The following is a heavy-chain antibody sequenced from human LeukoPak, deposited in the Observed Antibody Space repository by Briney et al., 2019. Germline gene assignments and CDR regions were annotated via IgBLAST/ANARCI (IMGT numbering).Heavy chain of an antibody. CDR1: GGTFSSYA. V-gene: IGHV1-69*13. CDR2: IIPIFGTA. CDR3: AVALGYYYGMDV. Sequence: AASVTVSCKASGGTFSSYAITWVRQAPGQGLEWMGGIIPIFGTANYAQKFQGRVTITADESTSTAYMELSSLRSEDTAVYYCAVALGYYYGMDVWRKGTTVTVSS. D-gene: IGHD3-16*01. J-gene: IGHJ6*04.